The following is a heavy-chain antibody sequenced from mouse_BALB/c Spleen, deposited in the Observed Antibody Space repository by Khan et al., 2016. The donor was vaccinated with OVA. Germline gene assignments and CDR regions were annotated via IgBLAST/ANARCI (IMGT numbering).Heavy chain of an antibody. Sequence: QIQLVQAGPELKKPGETVKISCKASGYTFTNYGMNWVKQAPGKGLQWMGWINTYTGEPTSADDFKGRFALSLETSATTAYLQINNLKNEDMATYFCARSNGNYWFAYWGQGTLVTVSA. J-gene: IGHJ3*01. D-gene: IGHD2-1*01. CDR2: INTYTGEP. CDR1: GYTFTNYG. V-gene: IGHV9-1*02. CDR3: ARSNGNYWFAY.